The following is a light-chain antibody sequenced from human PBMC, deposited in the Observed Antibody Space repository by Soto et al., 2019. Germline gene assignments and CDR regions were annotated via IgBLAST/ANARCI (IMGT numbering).Light chain of an antibody. J-gene: IGLJ1*01. CDR1: SSNIGAGYD. V-gene: IGLV1-40*01. CDR3: QSYDSSLSRV. CDR2: GNT. Sequence: QSVLTQSPSVSEAPGQRVTISCTGSSSNIGAGYDVHWYQQLPGTAPKLLIYGNTNRPSGVPDRFSASKSGTSASLAITGLQAEDEADYYCQSYDSSLSRVFGTGTKVTVL.